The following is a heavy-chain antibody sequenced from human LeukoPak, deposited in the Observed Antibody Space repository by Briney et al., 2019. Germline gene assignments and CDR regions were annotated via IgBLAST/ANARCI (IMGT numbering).Heavy chain of an antibody. CDR1: GFTVSINY. CDR2: IYSGGST. J-gene: IGHJ4*02. Sequence: GGSLRLSCAASGFTVSINYMSWVRQAPGKGLEWVSVIYSGGSTYYADSVKGRFTISRDNSKNTLYLQMNSLRAEDTAVYYCARDLRQAGWVFDYWGQGTLVTVSS. D-gene: IGHD6-19*01. CDR3: ARDLRQAGWVFDY. V-gene: IGHV3-53*01.